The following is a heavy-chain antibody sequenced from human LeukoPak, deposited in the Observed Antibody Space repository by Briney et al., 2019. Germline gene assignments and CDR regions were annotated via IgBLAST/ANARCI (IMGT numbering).Heavy chain of an antibody. CDR2: ISSGSSDI. CDR1: GFTFSSYN. D-gene: IGHD6-13*01. Sequence: PGGSLRLSCVASGFTFSSYNINWVRQAPGKGLEWVSYISSGSSDILYADSVKGRFTISRDNAKNSLYLQMNSLRAEDTAVYYCARGAAAGIIDYWGQGTLVTVSS. J-gene: IGHJ4*02. CDR3: ARGAAAGIIDY. V-gene: IGHV3-48*01.